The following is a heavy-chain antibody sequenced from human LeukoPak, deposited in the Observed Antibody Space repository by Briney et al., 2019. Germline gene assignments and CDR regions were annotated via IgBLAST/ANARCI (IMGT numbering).Heavy chain of an antibody. Sequence: GGSLRLSCAASGFIFSSYAMSWVRQAPGKGLEWVAVISYDGSNKYYADSVKGRFTISRDNSKNTLYLQMNSLRAEDTAVYYCARDRITIFGVVIGNYGMDVWGQGTTVTVSS. J-gene: IGHJ6*02. CDR2: ISYDGSNK. D-gene: IGHD3-3*01. V-gene: IGHV3-30-3*01. CDR1: GFIFSSYA. CDR3: ARDRITIFGVVIGNYGMDV.